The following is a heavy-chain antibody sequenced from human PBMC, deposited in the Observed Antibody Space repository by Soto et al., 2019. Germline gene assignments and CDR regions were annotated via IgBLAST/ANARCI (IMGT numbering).Heavy chain of an antibody. D-gene: IGHD7-27*01. Sequence: QGQLQDSGPGLVKPSETLSLTCTVTGGSISSYYWSWIRQPPGNRLEWIGYIYYSSSTNYDPSLKSRVTMSVATSKTQLYLKLSSVTAADSAVYYCARHPGASFDYWGQGTLVTVSS. CDR1: GGSISSYY. CDR3: ARHPGASFDY. J-gene: IGHJ4*02. V-gene: IGHV4-59*01. CDR2: IYYSSST.